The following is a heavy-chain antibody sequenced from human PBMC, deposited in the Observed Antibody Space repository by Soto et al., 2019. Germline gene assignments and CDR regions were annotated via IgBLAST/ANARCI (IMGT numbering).Heavy chain of an antibody. V-gene: IGHV4-61*01. Sequence: QVQLQESGPGLVTPSETLSLTCTVSGCSDSRGTYYWSWIRQPPGKGLEWIGYISSRGSTYYNPSLKSRVTISVDTSKNQFSLKLTSVTAAYTAVYYCAMAAHSRYADAWGQGTLVTVSS. D-gene: IGHD3-16*01. CDR1: GCSDSRGTYY. CDR3: AMAAHSRYADA. J-gene: IGHJ5*02. CDR2: ISSRGST.